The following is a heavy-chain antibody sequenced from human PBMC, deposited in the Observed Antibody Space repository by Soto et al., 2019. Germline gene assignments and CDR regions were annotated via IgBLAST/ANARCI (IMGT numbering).Heavy chain of an antibody. D-gene: IGHD3-3*01. Sequence: QVQLVQSGAEVKKPGSSVKVSCKASGGTFSSYAISWVRQAPGQGLEWMGGIIPIFGTANYAQKFQGRVTITADDSTSTAYMELSSLRSEDTAVYYCARDKGDYDFWSGYQGGYYYGMDVWGQGTTVTVSS. CDR3: ARDKGDYDFWSGYQGGYYYGMDV. CDR2: IIPIFGTA. V-gene: IGHV1-69*01. J-gene: IGHJ6*02. CDR1: GGTFSSYA.